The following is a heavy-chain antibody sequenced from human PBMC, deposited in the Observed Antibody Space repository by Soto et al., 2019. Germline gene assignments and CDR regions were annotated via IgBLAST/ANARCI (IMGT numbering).Heavy chain of an antibody. CDR1: GGSISSYY. CDR3: ARVTSSGTVDTAMVTDYYNYYGLDV. V-gene: IGHV4-59*01. J-gene: IGHJ6*02. CDR2: IYYSGST. D-gene: IGHD5-18*01. Sequence: PSETLSLTCTVSGGSISSYYWSWIRQPPGKGLEWIGYIYYSGSTNYNPSLKSRVTISVDTSKNQFSLKLSSVTAADTAVYYCARVTSSGTVDTAMVTDYYNYYGLDVWGQGTTVTVSS.